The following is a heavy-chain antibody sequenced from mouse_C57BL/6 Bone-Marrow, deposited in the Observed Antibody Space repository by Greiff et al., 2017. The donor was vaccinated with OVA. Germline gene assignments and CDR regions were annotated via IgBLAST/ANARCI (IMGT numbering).Heavy chain of an antibody. CDR2: INPNNGGT. Sequence: EVQLQESGPELVKPGASVKIPCKASGYTFTDYNMDWVKQSHGKSLEWIGDINPNNGGTIYNQKFKGKATLTVDKSSSTAYMELRSLTSEDTAVYYCARSAVTTRGYFDYWGQGTTLTVSS. CDR3: ARSAVTTRGYFDY. D-gene: IGHD2-2*01. CDR1: GYTFTDYN. J-gene: IGHJ2*01. V-gene: IGHV1-18*01.